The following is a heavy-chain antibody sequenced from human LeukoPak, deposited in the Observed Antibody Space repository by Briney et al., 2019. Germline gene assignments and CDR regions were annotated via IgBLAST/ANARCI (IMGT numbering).Heavy chain of an antibody. V-gene: IGHV4-59*01. D-gene: IGHD5-18*01. CDR3: ARTTEGGYTYGYFYYYYMDV. Sequence: SETLSLTCTVSGGSISSYYWSWIQQPPGKGLVWIGYIYYSGSTNYNPSLKSRVTISVDTSKNQFSLKLTCVTAADTAVYYCARTTEGGYTYGYFYYYYMDVWGKGTTVTISS. CDR1: GGSISSYY. J-gene: IGHJ6*03. CDR2: IYYSGST.